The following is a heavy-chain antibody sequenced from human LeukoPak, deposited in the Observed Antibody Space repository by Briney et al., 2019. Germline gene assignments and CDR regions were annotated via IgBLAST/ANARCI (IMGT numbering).Heavy chain of an antibody. CDR1: GYTFTSYG. CDR2: ITTNNGNT. Sequence: ASVKVSCKASGYTFTSYGISWVRQAPGQGLEWMGWITTNNGNTYYAQKLQGRVTMTTDTSTTTAYMELRSLRSDDTAVYYCAREGIVVVPAAIRYFDYWGQGTLVTVSS. J-gene: IGHJ4*02. D-gene: IGHD2-2*02. V-gene: IGHV1-18*01. CDR3: AREGIVVVPAAIRYFDY.